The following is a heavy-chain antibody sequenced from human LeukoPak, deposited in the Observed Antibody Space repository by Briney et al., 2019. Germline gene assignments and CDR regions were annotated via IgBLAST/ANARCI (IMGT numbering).Heavy chain of an antibody. Sequence: PGGSLRLSCAASGFTFSSYGMHWVRQAPGKGLEWVAFIRYDGSNKYYADSVKGRFTISRDNSKNTLYLQMNGLRAEDTAVYYCAKDSQQQLGVSSDYWGQGTMVTVSS. J-gene: IGHJ3*01. V-gene: IGHV3-30*02. CDR2: IRYDGSNK. CDR3: AKDSQQQLGVSSDY. D-gene: IGHD6-13*01. CDR1: GFTFSSYG.